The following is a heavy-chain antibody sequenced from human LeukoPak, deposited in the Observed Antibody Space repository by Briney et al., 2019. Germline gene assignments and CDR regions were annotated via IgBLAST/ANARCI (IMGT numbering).Heavy chain of an antibody. CDR3: ARDGWTGRGWFDP. J-gene: IGHJ5*02. CDR2: IYTSGST. D-gene: IGHD6-19*01. Sequence: PSQTLSLTCTVSGGSISSGSYYWSWIRQPAGKGLEWIGRIYTSGSTNYNPSLKSRVTISVDTSKNQYSLKLSSVTAADTAVYYCARDGWTGRGWFDPWGQGTLVTVSS. V-gene: IGHV4-61*02. CDR1: GGSISSGSYY.